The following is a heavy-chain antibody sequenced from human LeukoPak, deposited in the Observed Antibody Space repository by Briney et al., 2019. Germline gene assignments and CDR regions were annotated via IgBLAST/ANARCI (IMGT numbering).Heavy chain of an antibody. CDR1: GFTLSSNY. J-gene: IGHJ4*02. CDR3: ARDRIAVAGSV. D-gene: IGHD6-19*01. Sequence: PGGSLRLSCAASGFTLSSNYMSWVRQAPGKGLEWVSVIYSGGSTYYADSVKGRFAISRDNSKNTLYLQMNSLRAEDTAVYYCARDRIAVAGSVWGQGTLVTVSS. CDR2: IYSGGST. V-gene: IGHV3-66*02.